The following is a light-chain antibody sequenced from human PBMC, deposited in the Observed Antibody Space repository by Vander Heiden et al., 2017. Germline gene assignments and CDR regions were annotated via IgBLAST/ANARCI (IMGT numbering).Light chain of an antibody. J-gene: IGKJ5*01. CDR1: QSISSY. CDR3: QQSDSTPPKA. V-gene: IGKV1-39*01. Sequence: DIQMTQSPSSLSASVGDRVTITCRASQSISSYLNWYQQKPGKAPKLLIYAASSLQSGVPSRFSGSGSGTDFTLTISSLQPEDFATYYCQQSDSTPPKAFGQGTPLEIK. CDR2: AAS.